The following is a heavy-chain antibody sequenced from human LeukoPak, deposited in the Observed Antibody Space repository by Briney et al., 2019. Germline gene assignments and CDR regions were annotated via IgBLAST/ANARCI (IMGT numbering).Heavy chain of an antibody. J-gene: IGHJ5*02. V-gene: IGHV5-51*01. D-gene: IGHD3-3*01. CDR3: ARQRFGVESHWFDP. CDR1: GYHFTNYW. CDR2: IYPGDSDT. Sequence: GESLKISCQGSGYHFTNYWIGWVRQMPGKGLEWMGIIYPGDSDTRYSPSFQGQVTISADKSISTAYLQWSSLKASDTAMYYCARQRFGVESHWFDPWGQGTLVTVSS.